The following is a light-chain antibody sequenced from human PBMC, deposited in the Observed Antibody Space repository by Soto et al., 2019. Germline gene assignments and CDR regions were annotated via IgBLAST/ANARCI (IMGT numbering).Light chain of an antibody. CDR3: QQLNSYPLT. CDR2: AAS. V-gene: IGKV1-9*01. J-gene: IGKJ4*01. CDR1: QRISSH. Sequence: DIQMTQSPSSLSASVGDRVTIACRASQRISSHLNWYQQKPGEAPNLLIYAASNLQSGVPSRFSGSESGTEFTLTISSLQPEDFATYYCQQLNSYPLTFGGGTKVDIK.